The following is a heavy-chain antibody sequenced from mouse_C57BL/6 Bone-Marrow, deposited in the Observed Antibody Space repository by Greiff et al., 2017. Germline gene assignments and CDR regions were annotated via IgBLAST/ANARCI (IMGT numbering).Heavy chain of an antibody. CDR2: IDPSDSYT. Sequence: VQLQQPGAELVKPGASVKLSCKASGYTFTSYWMQWVKQRPGQGLEWIGEIDPSDSYTNYNQKFKGKATLTVDTSSSTAYMQLSSLTSEYSAVYDCARGITTVVDPRFDYWGQGTTLTVSS. V-gene: IGHV1-50*01. CDR3: ARGITTVVDPRFDY. J-gene: IGHJ2*01. CDR1: GYTFTSYW. D-gene: IGHD1-1*01.